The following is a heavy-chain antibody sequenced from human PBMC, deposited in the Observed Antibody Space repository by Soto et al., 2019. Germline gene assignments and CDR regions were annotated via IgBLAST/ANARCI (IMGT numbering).Heavy chain of an antibody. Sequence: QVQLVQSGAEVKKPGSSVKVSCRASGGTLNKHAITWVRRAPGQGLGWLGGIIPMFGIPNYPQKFQGRVTITADDSTNTSHMELIGLTSDDTAVYYCARGGTSGWLKGAYDVWGQGTMVTVSS. V-gene: IGHV1-69*01. D-gene: IGHD6-19*01. J-gene: IGHJ3*01. CDR2: IIPMFGIP. CDR3: ARGGTSGWLKGAYDV. CDR1: GGTLNKHA.